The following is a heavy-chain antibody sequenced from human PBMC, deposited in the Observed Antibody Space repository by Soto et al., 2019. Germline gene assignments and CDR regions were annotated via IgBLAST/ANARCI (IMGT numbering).Heavy chain of an antibody. CDR3: AGVYYGGDSVNNF. CDR2: TSYDGNNR. D-gene: IGHD2-21*02. V-gene: IGHV3-30-3*01. J-gene: IGHJ4*02. CDR1: GFSFSSYV. Sequence: QVRLVESGGGVVQPGRSLRLSCAGSGFSFSSYVLSWVRQAPGRGLEWVAATSYDGNNRYYADSAKGRFIISRDNSKNTLDLEMETPRPEDTAVYYCAGVYYGGDSVNNFWGQGTPVTVSS.